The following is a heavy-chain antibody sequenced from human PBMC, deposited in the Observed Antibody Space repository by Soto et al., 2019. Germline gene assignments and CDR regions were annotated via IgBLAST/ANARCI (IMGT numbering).Heavy chain of an antibody. Sequence: SVKISCKASGGSFTYTLSWVRQSPGQGLEWMGGIIPIFGTTNYAQKFQGRVTITADESTKTAYMELSTLRSEDTAVYYCARLHSHGKYGMEVWGQGTTVTVSS. D-gene: IGHD5-18*01. V-gene: IGHV1-69*13. J-gene: IGHJ6*02. CDR2: IIPIFGTT. CDR1: GGSFTYT. CDR3: ARLHSHGKYGMEV.